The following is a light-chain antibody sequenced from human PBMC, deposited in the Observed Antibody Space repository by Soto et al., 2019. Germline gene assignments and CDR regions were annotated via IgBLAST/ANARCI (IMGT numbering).Light chain of an antibody. CDR2: GAS. Sequence: KVVPPARAPRSWCPGEISLLPCRASQSVSSSYLAWYQQKFGQAPRLLIYGASSRAAGIPARFSGSGSATDFTLTISRLEPEDFAVYYCQQYGTPGKFGQGTKVDI. V-gene: IGKV3-20*01. CDR1: QSVSSSY. J-gene: IGKJ1*01. CDR3: QQYGTPGK.